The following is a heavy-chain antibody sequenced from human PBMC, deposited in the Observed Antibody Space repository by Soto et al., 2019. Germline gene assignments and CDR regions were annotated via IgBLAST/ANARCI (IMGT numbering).Heavy chain of an antibody. D-gene: IGHD1-26*01. J-gene: IGHJ4*02. CDR1: GFTVSSNY. CDR3: ATQEKVGATPYYFDY. Sequence: EVQLVETGGGLIQPGGSLRLSCAASGFTVSSNYMSWVRQAPGKGLEWVSVIYSGGSTYYADSVKGRFTISRDNSKNTLDLQMNSLRAEDTAVYYCATQEKVGATPYYFDYWGQGTLVTVSS. V-gene: IGHV3-53*02. CDR2: IYSGGST.